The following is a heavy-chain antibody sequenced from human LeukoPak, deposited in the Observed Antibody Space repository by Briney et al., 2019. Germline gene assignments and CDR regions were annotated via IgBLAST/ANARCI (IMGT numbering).Heavy chain of an antibody. CDR3: ARERALKGDYYDSNDGEGIFDY. D-gene: IGHD3-22*01. Sequence: ALVKVSCKASGYTFTSYDINWVRQATGQGLEWMGWMNPNSGNTGYAQKFQGRVIMTRNTSISTAYMELSSLRSEDTAVYYCARERALKGDYYDSNDGEGIFDYWGQGTLVTVSS. V-gene: IGHV1-8*01. J-gene: IGHJ4*02. CDR1: GYTFTSYD. CDR2: MNPNSGNT.